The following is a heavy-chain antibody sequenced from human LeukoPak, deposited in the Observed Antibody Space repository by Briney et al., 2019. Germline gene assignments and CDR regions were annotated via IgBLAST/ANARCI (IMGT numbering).Heavy chain of an antibody. J-gene: IGHJ3*02. D-gene: IGHD3-22*01. V-gene: IGHV1-2*02. CDR3: ARGGDRITVIVVSHGPFFDI. CDR1: GYTFTGYY. CDR2: INPNSGGT. Sequence: GASVKVSCKASGYTFTGYYMHWVRQAPGQGLEWMGWINPNSGGTNYAQKFQGRVTMTRDTSISTAYMELRSLRSDDTAVYYCARGGDRITVIVVSHGPFFDIWGQGTMVTVSS.